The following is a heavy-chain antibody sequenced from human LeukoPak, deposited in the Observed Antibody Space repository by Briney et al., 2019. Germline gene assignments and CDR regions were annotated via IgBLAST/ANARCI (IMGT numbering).Heavy chain of an antibody. J-gene: IGHJ4*01. CDR3: ASGIRERGFDY. CDR2: IEPSGFTI. Sequence: GSLRLSCAASGFTFSNAGIHWVRQAPGRGLEWVSSIEPSGFTIFYANSVKGRFTISRDNAKNSLYLQMNSLRPDDTALYFCASGIRERGFDYWGHGTLVTVSS. D-gene: IGHD1-1*01. CDR1: GFTFSNAG. V-gene: IGHV3-21*01.